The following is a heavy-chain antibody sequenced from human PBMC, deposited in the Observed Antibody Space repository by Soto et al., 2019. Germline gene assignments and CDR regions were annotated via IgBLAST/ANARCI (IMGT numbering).Heavy chain of an antibody. CDR3: ARSDGYNFDY. V-gene: IGHV4-61*05. CDR2: IYYSGST. Sequence: SETLSLTCTVSGGSISTTTYYWGWVRQPPGKGLEWIGYIYYSGSTNYNPSLKSRVTISVDTSKNQFSLHLNSMTAADTAVYYCARSDGYNFDYWGQGTLVTVSS. CDR1: GGSISTTTYY. D-gene: IGHD5-12*01. J-gene: IGHJ4*02.